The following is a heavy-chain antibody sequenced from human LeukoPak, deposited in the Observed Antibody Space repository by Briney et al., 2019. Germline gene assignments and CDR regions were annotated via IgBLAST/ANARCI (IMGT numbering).Heavy chain of an antibody. D-gene: IGHD5-18*01. Sequence: PSQTLSLTCTVSGGSISSGSYYWSWIRQPAGKGLEWIGRIYTSGSTNYNPSLKSRVTISVDTSKNQFSLKLSSVTAADTAVYYCARDLAMGLFDYWGQGTLVTVSS. CDR2: IYTSGST. CDR3: ARDLAMGLFDY. V-gene: IGHV4-61*02. J-gene: IGHJ4*02. CDR1: GGSISSGSYY.